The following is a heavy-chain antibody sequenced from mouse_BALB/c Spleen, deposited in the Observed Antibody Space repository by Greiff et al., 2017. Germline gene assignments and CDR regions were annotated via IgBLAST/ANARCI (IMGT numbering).Heavy chain of an antibody. CDR2: ISDGGRYT. CDR3: ARDVTTVVATTPYYAMDY. D-gene: IGHD1-1*01. CDR1: GFTFSDYY. J-gene: IGHJ4*01. Sequence: EVKLVESGGGLVKPGGSLKLSCAASGFTFSDYYMYWVRQTPEKRLEWVATISDGGRYTYYPDSVKGRFTISRDNAKNNLYLQMSSLKSEDTAMYYCARDVTTVVATTPYYAMDYWGQGTSVTVSS. V-gene: IGHV5-4*02.